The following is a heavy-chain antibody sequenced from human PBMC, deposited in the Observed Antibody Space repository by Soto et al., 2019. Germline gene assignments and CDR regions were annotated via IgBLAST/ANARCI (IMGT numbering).Heavy chain of an antibody. D-gene: IGHD3-3*01. J-gene: IGHJ5*02. V-gene: IGHV1-69*02. CDR2: IIPILGIA. CDR3: ARVCDFWAFDP. Sequence: SVKVSCKASGGTFSSYTISWVRQAPGQGLEWMGRIIPILGIAKYAQKFQGRVTITADKSTSTAYMELSSLRSEDTAVYYCARVCDFWAFDPWGQGTLVTVSS. CDR1: GGTFSSYT.